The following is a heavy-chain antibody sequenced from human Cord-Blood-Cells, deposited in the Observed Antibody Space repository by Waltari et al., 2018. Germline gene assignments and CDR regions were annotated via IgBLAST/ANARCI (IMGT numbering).Heavy chain of an antibody. CDR3: ARVRHGFYFDY. V-gene: IGHV4-34*01. CDR1: GGSFSGYY. J-gene: IGHJ4*02. Sequence: QVQLQQWGAGLLKPSETLSLTCAVHGGSFSGYYWSWIRQPPGKGLEWIGEINHSGSTNYNPSLKSRVTISVDTSKNQFSLKLSSVTAADTAVYYCARVRHGFYFDYWGQGTLVTVSS. CDR2: INHSGST.